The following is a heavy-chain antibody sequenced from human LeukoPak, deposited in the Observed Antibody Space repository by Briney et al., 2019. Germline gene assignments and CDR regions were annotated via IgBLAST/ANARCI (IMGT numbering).Heavy chain of an antibody. CDR2: SFSSGTT. CDR3: ARFDFWSGFDY. V-gene: IGHV4-38-2*01. D-gene: IGHD3-3*01. Sequence: SETLSLTCAVSDYPITNGRYWGWARPSPGQELGFIGNSFSSGTTYYTPSLKSRVTISVDTSKNDFSLKLTPVTAADTAIYYCARFDFWSGFDYWGQGSRVTVSS. J-gene: IGHJ4*02. CDR1: DYPITNGRY.